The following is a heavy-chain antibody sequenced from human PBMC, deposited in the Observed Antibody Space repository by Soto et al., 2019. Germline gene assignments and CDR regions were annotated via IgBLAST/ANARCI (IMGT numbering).Heavy chain of an antibody. J-gene: IGHJ4*01. Sequence: PSETLSLTCAVSGASFSGFYWSWIRQSPGKGLEWIGEIDHSGITNHNTALKSRATMSVDTSKNQFSLKLRSVTAADTAVYYCARGASVTLAVQGGAPDQNYFDPWSQGTLVHGSS. CDR1: GASFSGFY. CDR3: ARGASVTLAVQGGAPDQNYFDP. V-gene: IGHV4-34*04. CDR2: IDHSGIT. D-gene: IGHD1-26*01.